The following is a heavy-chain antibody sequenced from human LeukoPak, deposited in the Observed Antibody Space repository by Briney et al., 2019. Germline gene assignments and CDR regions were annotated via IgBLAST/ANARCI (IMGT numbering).Heavy chain of an antibody. CDR2: IYSGGST. Sequence: GGSLRLSCAASGFTVSSNYMSWVRQAPGKELEWVSVIYSGGSTYYADSVKGRFTISRDNSKNTLYLQMNSLRAKDTAVYYCAKEAAAGYYYGMDVWGQGTTVTVSS. V-gene: IGHV3-66*01. J-gene: IGHJ6*02. CDR3: AKEAAAGYYYGMDV. CDR1: GFTVSSNY. D-gene: IGHD6-13*01.